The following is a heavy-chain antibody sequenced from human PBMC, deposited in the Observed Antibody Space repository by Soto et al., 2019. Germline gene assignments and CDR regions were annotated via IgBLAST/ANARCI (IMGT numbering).Heavy chain of an antibody. J-gene: IGHJ6*03. CDR3: ARELLVSAKLELSSGEYYYYYYYMDV. D-gene: IGHD1-7*01. CDR1: GGSISSYY. V-gene: IGHV4-59*01. CDR2: IYYSGST. Sequence: SETLSLTCTVSGGSISSYYWSWIRQPPGKGLEWIGYIYYSGSTNYNPSLKSRVTISVDTSKNQFSLKLSSVTAADTAVYYCARELLVSAKLELSSGEYYYYYYYMDVWGKGTTVTVSS.